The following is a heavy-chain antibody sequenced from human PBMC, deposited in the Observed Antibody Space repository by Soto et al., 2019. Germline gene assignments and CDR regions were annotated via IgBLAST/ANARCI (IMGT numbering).Heavy chain of an antibody. CDR3: ARAGGSGGYGDFSLSNWFDP. V-gene: IGHV1-3*01. J-gene: IGHJ5*02. Sequence: ASVKVACKASGYSFTIYALHWVLQAPGQRLEWMGWINAANGNTKYSQKFQGRVTVTRDASATTAYMDLSSLTSEDTAVYYCARAGGSGGYGDFSLSNWFDPWGKGTRVTVSS. CDR1: GYSFTIYA. CDR2: INAANGNT. D-gene: IGHD4-17*01.